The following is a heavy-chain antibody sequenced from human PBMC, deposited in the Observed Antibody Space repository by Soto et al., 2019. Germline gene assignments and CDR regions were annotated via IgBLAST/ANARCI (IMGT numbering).Heavy chain of an antibody. V-gene: IGHV4-59*11. Sequence: ETLSLTCTVSGGSMSSHYWSWIRQPPGKGLECIGYIYYSGSTIYNPSLKSRVTISVDTSKNQFSLKVSSVTPADTAVYYCARGSGSLGYYFDYWGQGTLVTVSS. D-gene: IGHD1-26*01. CDR3: ARGSGSLGYYFDY. J-gene: IGHJ4*02. CDR1: GGSMSSHY. CDR2: IYYSGST.